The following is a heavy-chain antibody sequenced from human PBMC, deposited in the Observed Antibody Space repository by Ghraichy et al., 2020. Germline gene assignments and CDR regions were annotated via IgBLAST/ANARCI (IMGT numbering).Heavy chain of an antibody. D-gene: IGHD1-26*01. CDR3: AKEGGSGSYPGGYYFDY. J-gene: IGHJ4*02. CDR2: ISGSGGST. V-gene: IGHV3-23*01. Sequence: LSLTCAASGFTFSSYALSWVRQAPGKGLEWVSAISGSGGSTYYADSVKGRFTISRDNSKNTLYLQMNSLRAEDTAVYYCAKEGGSGSYPGGYYFDYWGQGTLVTVSS. CDR1: GFTFSSYA.